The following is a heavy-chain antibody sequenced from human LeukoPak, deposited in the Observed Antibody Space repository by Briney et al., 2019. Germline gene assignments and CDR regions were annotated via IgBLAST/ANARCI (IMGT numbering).Heavy chain of an antibody. Sequence: ASVKVSCKASGYTFTSYYMHWVRRAPGQGLEWMGIINPSGGSTSYAQKFQGRVTMTRDTSTSTVYMELSSLRSEDTAVYYCARDRGLVTAVSGSMNYWGQGTLVTVSS. J-gene: IGHJ4*02. V-gene: IGHV1-46*01. D-gene: IGHD6-19*01. CDR2: INPSGGST. CDR1: GYTFTSYY. CDR3: ARDRGLVTAVSGSMNY.